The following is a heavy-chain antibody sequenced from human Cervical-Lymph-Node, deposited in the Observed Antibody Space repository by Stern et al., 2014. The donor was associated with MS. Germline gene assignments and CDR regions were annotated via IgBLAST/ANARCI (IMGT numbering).Heavy chain of an antibody. CDR1: GFTFSDYY. Sequence: VQLVESGGGLVKPGGPLRLSCAASGFTFSDYYMSWIRQAPGKGLEWVSYVSSSSSYTNYADSVKGRFTISRDNAKNSLYRQMNSLRAEDTAVYYCATSLAAAGTRWGQGTLVTVSS. D-gene: IGHD6-13*01. CDR2: VSSSSSYT. CDR3: ATSLAAAGTR. J-gene: IGHJ4*02. V-gene: IGHV3-11*06.